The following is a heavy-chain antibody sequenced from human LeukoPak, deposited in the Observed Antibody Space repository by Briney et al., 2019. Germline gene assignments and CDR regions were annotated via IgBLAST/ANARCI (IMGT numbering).Heavy chain of an antibody. Sequence: GGSLRLSCAASGFTFSSYSMNWVRQAPGKGLEWVSSISSSSSYIYYADSVKGRFTISRDNAKNSLYLQMNSLRAEDTAVYYCARNRGDGYNFGYFDYWGQGTLVTVSS. CDR2: ISSSSSYI. CDR3: ARNRGDGYNFGYFDY. V-gene: IGHV3-21*01. CDR1: GFTFSSYS. D-gene: IGHD5-24*01. J-gene: IGHJ4*02.